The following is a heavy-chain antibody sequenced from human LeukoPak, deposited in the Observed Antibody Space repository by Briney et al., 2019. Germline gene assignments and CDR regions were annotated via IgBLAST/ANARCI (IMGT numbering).Heavy chain of an antibody. J-gene: IGHJ4*02. CDR2: ISGSGGGT. CDR1: GFTLSSYA. V-gene: IGHV3-23*01. D-gene: IGHD6-13*01. Sequence: QPGGSLRLSCAAPGFTLSSYAMSWVRQAPGKGLEWVSSISGSGGGTNYADSVKGRFTVSRDNARKTLYLQMNSLRAEDTAVYYCAREREQLETYWGQGTLVTVSS. CDR3: AREREQLETY.